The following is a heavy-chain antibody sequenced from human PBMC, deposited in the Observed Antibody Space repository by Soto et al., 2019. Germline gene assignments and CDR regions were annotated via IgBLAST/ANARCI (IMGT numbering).Heavy chain of an antibody. Sequence: GESLKISCXTSGYKFSAYWIAWVRQRPGKGLEWMGIIYPGDFDTRYSPSFEGQVTISVDRSTNTAHLQWSSLKASDTAIYYCARRPQKAYDPIDYWGQGTLVTVSS. CDR3: ARRPQKAYDPIDY. CDR2: IYPGDFDT. CDR1: GYKFSAYW. J-gene: IGHJ4*02. D-gene: IGHD1-1*01. V-gene: IGHV5-51*01.